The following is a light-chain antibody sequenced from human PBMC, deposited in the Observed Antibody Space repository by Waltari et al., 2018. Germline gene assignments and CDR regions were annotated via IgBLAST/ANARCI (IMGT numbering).Light chain of an antibody. Sequence: RWFQQKPVQAPVLVIDKASERPSGIPGRFSGSSSGTTGTLTISGGQVEDEAYYYLYSSADNNYVFGTGTKVTVL. V-gene: IGLV3-27*01. CDR3: YSSADNNYV. CDR2: KAS. J-gene: IGLJ1*01.